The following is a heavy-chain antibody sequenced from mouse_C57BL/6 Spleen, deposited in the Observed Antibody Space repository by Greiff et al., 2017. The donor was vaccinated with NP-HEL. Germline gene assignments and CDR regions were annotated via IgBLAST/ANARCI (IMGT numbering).Heavy chain of an antibody. CDR3: TRYPFTTVVFPYGMDY. J-gene: IGHJ4*01. Sequence: QVQLQQSGAELVRPGASVTLSCKASGYTFTDYEMHWVKQTPVHGLEWIGAIDPETGGTAYNQKFKGKAILTADKSSSTAYMELRSLTSEDSSVYYCTRYPFTTVVFPYGMDYWGQGTSVTVSS. CDR1: GYTFTDYE. CDR2: IDPETGGT. V-gene: IGHV1-15*01. D-gene: IGHD1-1*01.